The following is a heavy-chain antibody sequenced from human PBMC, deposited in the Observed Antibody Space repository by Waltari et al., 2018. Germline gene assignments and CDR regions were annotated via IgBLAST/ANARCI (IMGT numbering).Heavy chain of an antibody. CDR2: IYYSGST. D-gene: IGHD6-6*01. V-gene: IGHV4-39*07. Sequence: QLQLQESGPGLVKPSETLSLTCTVSGGSISSSSYYWGWIRQPPGKGLEWIGSIYYSGSTYYNPSLKSRVTITVDTSKNQFSLKLSSVTAADTAMYYCARRLQAARRYNWFDPWGQGTLVTVSS. J-gene: IGHJ5*02. CDR3: ARRLQAARRYNWFDP. CDR1: GGSISSSSYY.